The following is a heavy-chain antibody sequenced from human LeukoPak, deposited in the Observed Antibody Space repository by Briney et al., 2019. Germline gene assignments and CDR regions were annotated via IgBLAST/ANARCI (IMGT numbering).Heavy chain of an antibody. V-gene: IGHV3-30*04. D-gene: IGHD1-14*01. CDR2: ISYDGGNK. J-gene: IGHJ4*02. Sequence: PGGSLRLSCAASGFTFSSYAMHWVRQAPGKGLEWVAVISYDGGNKYYADSVKGRFTISRDNSKNTLYLQMNSLRAEDTAVYYCAKGSGGGPYYFDYWGQGTLVTVSS. CDR3: AKGSGGGPYYFDY. CDR1: GFTFSSYA.